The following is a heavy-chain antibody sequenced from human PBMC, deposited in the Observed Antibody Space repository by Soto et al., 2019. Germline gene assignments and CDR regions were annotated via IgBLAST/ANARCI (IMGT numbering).Heavy chain of an antibody. CDR2: IYHDGTT. J-gene: IGHJ4*02. D-gene: IGHD6-13*01. CDR3: VRVGSSGSSQRLLDL. V-gene: IGHV4-38-2*01. CDR1: GYSISSGYY. Sequence: QVQLQESGPGLVKPSETLSLTCGVSGYSISSGYYWGWIRQPPGKGLEWIGSIYHDGTTYYNDSLKSPVTISLDPSTNHFSLRVTTVSAADTALYFCVRVGSSGSSQRLLDLWGQGTLVTVSS.